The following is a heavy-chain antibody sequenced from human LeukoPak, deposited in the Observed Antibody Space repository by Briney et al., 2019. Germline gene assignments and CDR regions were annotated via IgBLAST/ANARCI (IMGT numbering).Heavy chain of an antibody. CDR3: ARSFRSGYYYYYYMDV. V-gene: IGHV4-59*08. D-gene: IGHD1-26*01. CDR2: IYYSGST. Sequence: PSETLSLTCTVSGGSISSYYWSWIRQPPGKGLEWIGYIYYSGSTNYNPSLKSRVTISVDTSKNQLSLKLSSVTAADTAVYYCARSFRSGYYYYYYMDVWGKGTTVTVSS. CDR1: GGSISSYY. J-gene: IGHJ6*03.